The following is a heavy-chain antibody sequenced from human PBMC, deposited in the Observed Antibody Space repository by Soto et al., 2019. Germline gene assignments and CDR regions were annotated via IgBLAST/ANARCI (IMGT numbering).Heavy chain of an antibody. J-gene: IGHJ6*02. Sequence: SETLSLTCTVSGGSISSYYWSWIRQPPGKGLEWIGYIYYSGSTNYNPSLKSRVTISVDTSKNQFSLKLSSVTAADTAVYYCARDHTDYDILTGYNYYYYGMDVWGQGTTVTVSS. V-gene: IGHV4-59*01. D-gene: IGHD3-9*01. CDR2: IYYSGST. CDR1: GGSISSYY. CDR3: ARDHTDYDILTGYNYYYYGMDV.